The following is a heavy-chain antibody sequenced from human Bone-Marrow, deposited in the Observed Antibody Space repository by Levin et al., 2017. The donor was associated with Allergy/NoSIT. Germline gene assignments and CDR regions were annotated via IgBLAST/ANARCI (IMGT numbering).Heavy chain of an antibody. CDR3: AGAAGNYRHDIDC. V-gene: IGHV3-30*03. J-gene: IGHJ4*02. CDR1: ELTFDNHG. CDR2: VGYDGDTE. D-gene: IGHD1-7*01. Sequence: GGSLRLFCVGSELTFDNHGIHWVRQAPGKGLEWVSVVGYDGDTEHYADSVKGRFSVSRDNSKNKVYLQMSSLRPEDTALYYCAGAAGNYRHDIDCWGRIIVVTVSS.